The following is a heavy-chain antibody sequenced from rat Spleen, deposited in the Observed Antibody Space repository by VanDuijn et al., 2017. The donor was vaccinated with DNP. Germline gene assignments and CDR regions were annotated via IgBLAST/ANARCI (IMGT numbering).Heavy chain of an antibody. CDR2: ISYDGSST. CDR1: GLTFSDYA. V-gene: IGHV5-20*01. J-gene: IGHJ3*01. CDR3: TTEGFNTPFAY. D-gene: IGHD4-1*01. Sequence: EVQLVESGGGLVQPGRSLKLSCAASGLTFSDYAMAWVRQAPTKGLEWVASISYDGSSTYYRDSVKGRFTISRDNAKSTLYLQMDSLRSEDTATYYCTTEGFNTPFAYWGQGTLVTVSS.